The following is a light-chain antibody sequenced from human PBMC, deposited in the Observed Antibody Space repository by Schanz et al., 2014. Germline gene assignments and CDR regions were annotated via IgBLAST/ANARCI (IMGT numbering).Light chain of an antibody. V-gene: IGKV3D-20*01. J-gene: IGKJ4*01. CDR1: QNVKSTY. Sequence: EIVLTQSPGTLSLSPGERATLSCGASQNVKSTYLAWYQQKPGLAPRLLIFDTSTRATGIPDRFSGSGSGTDFTLTISSLEPEDFVVYYCQQYGVSPLTFGGGTKVEIQ. CDR2: DTS. CDR3: QQYGVSPLT.